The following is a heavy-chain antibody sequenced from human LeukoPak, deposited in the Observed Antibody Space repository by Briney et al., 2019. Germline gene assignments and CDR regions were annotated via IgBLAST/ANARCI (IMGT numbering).Heavy chain of an antibody. V-gene: IGHV4-38-2*02. CDR2: IHHSGRT. J-gene: IGHJ4*02. CDR3: TADRGSGNYYDF. CDR1: GYSISSNYY. D-gene: IGHD3-10*01. Sequence: SETLSLTCTVTGYSISSNYYWSWVRQPPGRRLEWIATIHHSGRTFYNPSLKSRVTISVDTSKNQFSLKLNSVTAADAAIYYCTADRGSGNYYDFWGQGALVTVSS.